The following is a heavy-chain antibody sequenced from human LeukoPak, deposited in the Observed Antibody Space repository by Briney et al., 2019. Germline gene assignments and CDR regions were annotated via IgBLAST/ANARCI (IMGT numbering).Heavy chain of an antibody. Sequence: ASVKVSCKASGYTFTGYYMHWVRQAPGQGLEWVGWINPNSGGTNYAQKFQGRVTMTRDTSISTAYMELSRLRSDDTAVYYCASSDDFWSGYDAFDTWGQGTMVTVSS. CDR2: INPNSGGT. CDR3: ASSDDFWSGYDAFDT. J-gene: IGHJ3*02. CDR1: GYTFTGYY. V-gene: IGHV1-2*02. D-gene: IGHD3-3*01.